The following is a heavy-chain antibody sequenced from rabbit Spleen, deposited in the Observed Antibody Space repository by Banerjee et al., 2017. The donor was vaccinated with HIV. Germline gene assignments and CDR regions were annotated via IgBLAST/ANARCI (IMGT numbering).Heavy chain of an antibody. CDR2: IYTGSGTT. V-gene: IGHV1S45*01. Sequence: QEQLKESGGGLVQPGGSLKLSCKASGFSFSSSYWICWVRQAPGKGLEWIGCIYTGSGTTYYASWAKGRFTISKTSSTTVTLQMTSLTAADTATYFCARNSYGDYGHGSLDLWGPGTLVTVS. J-gene: IGHJ4*01. CDR1: GFSFSSSYW. D-gene: IGHD2-1*01. CDR3: ARNSYGDYGHGSLDL.